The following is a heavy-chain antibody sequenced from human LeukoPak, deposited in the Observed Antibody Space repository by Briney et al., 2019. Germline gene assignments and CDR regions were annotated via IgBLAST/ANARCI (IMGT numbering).Heavy chain of an antibody. J-gene: IGHJ4*02. V-gene: IGHV3-23*01. CDR2: ISASDISA. CDR3: AKLPNTGSYFYY. CDR1: GFTFSSYA. Sequence: GGSLRLSCAASGFTFSSYAMSWVRQAPGKGLEWVSVISASDISAYYADSVKGRFSISRDNSKNTLYLQMNSLKAEDTAIYYCAKLPNTGSYFYYWGQGTLVTASS. D-gene: IGHD1-26*01.